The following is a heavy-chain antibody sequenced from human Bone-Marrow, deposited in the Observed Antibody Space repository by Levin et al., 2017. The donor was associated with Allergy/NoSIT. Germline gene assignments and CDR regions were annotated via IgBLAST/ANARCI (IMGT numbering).Heavy chain of an antibody. J-gene: IGHJ4*02. V-gene: IGHV3-21*01. D-gene: IGHD6-19*01. Sequence: PGGSLRLSCAASGFTFSSYNMHWVRQAPGKGLEWVSSITSSSSSMYYADSVKGRFTISRDNAKNSLSLQMNSLRAEDKAVYYCAKGGGSGWYEGYWGQGTLVTVSS. CDR1: GFTFSSYN. CDR2: ITSSSSSM. CDR3: AKGGGSGWYEGY.